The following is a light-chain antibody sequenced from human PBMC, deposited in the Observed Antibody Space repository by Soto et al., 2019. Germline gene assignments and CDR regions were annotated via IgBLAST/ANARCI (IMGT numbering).Light chain of an antibody. CDR1: QSISTTD. CDR3: QHYGTSPKWT. CDR2: GTS. V-gene: IGKV3-20*01. Sequence: EIVLTQSPGTLSLSPGERGALSCRASQSISTTDLTWYQQKPGQAPRVLIYGTSTRATGIPDRFSGSGSGTDFTLTISRLEPEDFAVYYCQHYGTSPKWTFGPGTKV. J-gene: IGKJ1*01.